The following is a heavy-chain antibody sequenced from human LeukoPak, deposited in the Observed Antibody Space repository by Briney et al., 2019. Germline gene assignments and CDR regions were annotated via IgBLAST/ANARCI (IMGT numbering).Heavy chain of an antibody. Sequence: GASVKVSCKASGYTFTAYYIQWVRQAPGQGPEWMGTIRPVNNRMSYAQRFQGRVTMTSDMSTTTGYMELSSLRSEDTAVYYCVRERSGGTYDYWGQGTLVTVSS. J-gene: IGHJ4*02. CDR2: IRPVNNRM. CDR1: GYTFTAYY. V-gene: IGHV1-46*01. CDR3: VRERSGGTYDY. D-gene: IGHD3-16*01.